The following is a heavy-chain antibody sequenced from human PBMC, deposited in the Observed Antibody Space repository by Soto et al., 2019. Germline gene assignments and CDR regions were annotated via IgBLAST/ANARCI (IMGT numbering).Heavy chain of an antibody. D-gene: IGHD6-6*01. Sequence: SETLSLTCTVSGGSVSSGSYYWSWIRQPPGKGLEWIGYIYYSGSTNYNPSLKSRVTISVDTSKNQFSLKLSSVTAADTAVYYWAKKYSGSYRPGVAPWGKEPLVTVPQ. V-gene: IGHV4-61*01. CDR1: GGSVSSGSYY. CDR2: IYYSGST. CDR3: AKKYSGSYRPGVAP. J-gene: IGHJ1*01.